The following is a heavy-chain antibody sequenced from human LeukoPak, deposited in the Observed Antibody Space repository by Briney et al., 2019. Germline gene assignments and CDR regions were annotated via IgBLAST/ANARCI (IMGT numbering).Heavy chain of an antibody. CDR2: ISSSSSYI. CDR3: ARNEGYCSSTSCLNEGTYYYYYMDV. D-gene: IGHD2-2*01. V-gene: IGHV3-21*01. CDR1: GFTFISYR. J-gene: IGHJ6*03. Sequence: GGSLRLSFAASGFTFISYRMNWVRQAPWRGREGVASISSSSSYIYYADSVKGRFTISRDNAKNSLYLQMNSLRAEDTAVYYCARNEGYCSSTSCLNEGTYYYYYMDVWGKGTTVTVSS.